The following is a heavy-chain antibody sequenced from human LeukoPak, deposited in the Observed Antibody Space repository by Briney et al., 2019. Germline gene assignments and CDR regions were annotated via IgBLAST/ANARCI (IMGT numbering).Heavy chain of an antibody. CDR2: INPNSGGT. V-gene: IGHV1-2*02. D-gene: IGHD3-10*01. CDR1: GYTFTGYF. Sequence: ASVKVSCKASGYTFTGYFVHWVRQAPGQGLEWMGWINPNSGGTNYAQKFQGRVTMTRDTSISTAYMELSRLRSDDTAVYYCASDGADYYGSGSSFDYWGQGTLVTVSS. J-gene: IGHJ4*02. CDR3: ASDGADYYGSGSSFDY.